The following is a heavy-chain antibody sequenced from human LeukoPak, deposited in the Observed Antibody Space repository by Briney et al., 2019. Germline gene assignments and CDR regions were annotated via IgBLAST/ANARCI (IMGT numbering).Heavy chain of an antibody. V-gene: IGHV1-2*02. CDR3: AREGGYYDSWSGYYTGRGYNWFDP. D-gene: IGHD3-3*01. J-gene: IGHJ5*02. CDR1: GYTFTGYY. Sequence: ASVNVSCKASGYTFTGYYMHWVRQAPGQGLEWMGWINPNSGGNNYAQKFQGRVTMTRDTSISTAYMELSRLRSDDTAVYYCAREGGYYDSWSGYYTGRGYNWFDPWGQGTLVTVSS. CDR2: INPNSGGN.